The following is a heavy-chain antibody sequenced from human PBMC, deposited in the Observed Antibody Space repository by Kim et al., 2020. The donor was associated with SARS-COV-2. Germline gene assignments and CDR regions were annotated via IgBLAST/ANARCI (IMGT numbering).Heavy chain of an antibody. J-gene: IGHJ6*03. D-gene: IGHD2-2*02. CDR2: INPNSGGT. CDR3: AANLGYCSSTSCYSFATRYYYMDV. V-gene: IGHV1-2*02. CDR1: GYTFTGYY. Sequence: ASVKVSCKASGYTFTGYYMHWVRQAPGQGLEWMGWINPNSGGTNYAQKFQGRVTMTRDTSISTAYMELSRLRSDDTAVYYCAANLGYCSSTSCYSFATRYYYMDVWGKGTTVTVSS.